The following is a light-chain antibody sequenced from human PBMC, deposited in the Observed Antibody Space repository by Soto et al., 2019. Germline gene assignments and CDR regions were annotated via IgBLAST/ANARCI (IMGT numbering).Light chain of an antibody. CDR2: EVS. V-gene: IGLV2-8*01. Sequence: QSALTQPPSASGSPGQSVTISCTGTSSDVGGYNYVSWYQQHPGKAPKLMIYEVSKRPSGVPDRFSGSKSGNTASLSVSGLQAEDEADYYCSSYAGSNNFGVVFGGGTKLAAL. CDR1: SSDVGGYNY. CDR3: SSYAGSNNFGVV. J-gene: IGLJ2*01.